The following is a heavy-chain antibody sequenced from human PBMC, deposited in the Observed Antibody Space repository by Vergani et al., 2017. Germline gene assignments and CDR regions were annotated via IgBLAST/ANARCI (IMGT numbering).Heavy chain of an antibody. CDR2: IYYSGST. CDR3: ARQMATTEWPAFDI. Sequence: QVQLQESDPGLVKPSETLSLTCTVSGASISSYYWSWIRQPPGKGLEWIGYIYYSGSTNYNPSLKSRVTISVDTSRNQFSLKLSSVTAADTAVYYCARQMATTEWPAFDIWGQGTMVTVSS. J-gene: IGHJ3*02. CDR1: GASISSYY. D-gene: IGHD5-24*01. V-gene: IGHV4-59*08.